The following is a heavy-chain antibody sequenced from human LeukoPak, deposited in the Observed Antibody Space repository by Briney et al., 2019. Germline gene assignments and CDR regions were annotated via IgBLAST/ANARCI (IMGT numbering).Heavy chain of an antibody. Sequence: GASVRVSFTASGYTFTSYDINWVRQATGQGLEWMGWMNPNSGNTGYAQKFQGRVTMTRNTSISTAYMELSSLRSEDTAVYYCARVEKGSKDYWGQGTLVTVSS. J-gene: IGHJ4*02. CDR2: MNPNSGNT. CDR1: GYTFTSYD. V-gene: IGHV1-8*01. CDR3: ARVEKGSKDY.